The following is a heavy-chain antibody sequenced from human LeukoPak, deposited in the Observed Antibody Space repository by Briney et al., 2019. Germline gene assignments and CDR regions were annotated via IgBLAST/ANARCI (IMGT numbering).Heavy chain of an antibody. D-gene: IGHD3-22*01. J-gene: IGHJ4*02. CDR3: ARAPPRQYYDSSGYFNFDY. CDR1: GYTFTSYY. V-gene: IGHV1-46*01. Sequence: ASVKVSCKASGYTFTSYYMHWVRQAPGQGLEWMGIINPSGGSTSYAQKFQGRVTMTRDTSTSTVYMEPSSLRSEDTAVYYCARAPPRQYYDSSGYFNFDYWGQGTLVTVSS. CDR2: INPSGGST.